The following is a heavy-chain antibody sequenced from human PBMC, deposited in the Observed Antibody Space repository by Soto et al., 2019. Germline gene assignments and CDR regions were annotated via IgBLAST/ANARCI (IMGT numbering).Heavy chain of an antibody. CDR3: ARGPGGYYSF. J-gene: IGHJ4*02. V-gene: IGHV3-53*01. CDR1: GFTVSSSY. D-gene: IGHD3-3*01. CDR2: IYSGGDT. Sequence: GGSLRLSCAASGFTVSSSYMTWVRQAPGKGLECVSVIYSGGDTHYTDSVKGRFTISRDNSKNTLYLEMNSLRAEDTALYYCARGPGGYYSFWGQGTLVTVSS.